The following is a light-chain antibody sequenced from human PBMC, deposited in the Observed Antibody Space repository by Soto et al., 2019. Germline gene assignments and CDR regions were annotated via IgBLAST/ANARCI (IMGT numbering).Light chain of an antibody. CDR1: SSDVGGYNY. Sequence: QSALTQPASVSGSPGQSITISCTGASSDVGGYNYVSWYQHHPGKAPKLMIYAVSNRPSGVSDRFSASKSGNTASLTISGLQAEDEADYYCSSYTITTPGVLFGGGTKLTVL. CDR3: SSYTITTPGVL. V-gene: IGLV2-14*03. CDR2: AVS. J-gene: IGLJ3*02.